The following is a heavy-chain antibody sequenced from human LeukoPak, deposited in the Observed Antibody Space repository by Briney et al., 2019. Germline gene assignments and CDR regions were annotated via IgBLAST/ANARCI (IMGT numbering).Heavy chain of an antibody. D-gene: IGHD2-15*01. V-gene: IGHV4-38-2*02. J-gene: IGHJ4*02. CDR3: ARGPYCNGGNCYYPEYYLDY. Sequence: PSETLFLTCTVSGYSISSGYYWGWIRQPPGKWLEWIGSIYHSGSTYYNPSLKSRVTISVDTSKNQFSLKLSSVTAADTAVYYCARGPYCNGGNCYYPEYYLDYWGQGTLVIVSS. CDR2: IYHSGST. CDR1: GYSISSGYY.